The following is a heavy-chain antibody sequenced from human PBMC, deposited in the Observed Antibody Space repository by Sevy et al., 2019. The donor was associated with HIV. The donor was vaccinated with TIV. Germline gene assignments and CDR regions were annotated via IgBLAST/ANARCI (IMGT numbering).Heavy chain of an antibody. V-gene: IGHV3-15*07. CDR2: IKSKNDGGTK. Sequence: GGSLRLSCAASGFTFSNAWMNWVRQAPGKGLEWVGRIKSKNDGGTKDHAAPVKGRFTMSRDDSKNMLYLQMNSLKAEDTAVYYCTTDPYYSGSGLQPYFDYWGQGTLVTVSS. J-gene: IGHJ4*02. D-gene: IGHD3-10*01. CDR3: TTDPYYSGSGLQPYFDY. CDR1: GFTFSNAW.